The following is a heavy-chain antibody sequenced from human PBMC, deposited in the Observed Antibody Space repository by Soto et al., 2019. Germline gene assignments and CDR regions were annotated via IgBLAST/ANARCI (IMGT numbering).Heavy chain of an antibody. J-gene: IGHJ4*02. CDR3: ARGLRYTTYYYDSSGHRTQD. V-gene: IGHV4-34*01. D-gene: IGHD3-22*01. Sequence: SETLSLTCAVYGGSFSGYYWSWIRQPPGKGLEWIGEINHSGSTNYNPSLKSRVTISVDTSKNQFSLKLSSVTAADTAVYYCARGLRYTTYYYDSSGHRTQDWGQGTLVTVSS. CDR1: GGSFSGYY. CDR2: INHSGST.